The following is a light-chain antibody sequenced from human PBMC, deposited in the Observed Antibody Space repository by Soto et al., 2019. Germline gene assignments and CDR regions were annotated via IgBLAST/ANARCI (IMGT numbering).Light chain of an antibody. CDR1: SSDVGGYNF. Sequence: QSALTQPPSASGSPGQSVTISCTGTSSDVGGYNFVSWYQQYPGKAPKVMIYEVNKRPSGVPDRFSGSKSGNTASLTVSGLQAEDEADYYCSSFGGGNNPGPVFGGGTQLTVL. V-gene: IGLV2-8*01. CDR3: SSFGGGNNPGPV. J-gene: IGLJ2*01. CDR2: EVN.